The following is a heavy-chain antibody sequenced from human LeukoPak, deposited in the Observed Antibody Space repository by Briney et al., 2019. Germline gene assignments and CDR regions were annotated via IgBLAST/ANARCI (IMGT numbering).Heavy chain of an antibody. D-gene: IGHD3-3*01. J-gene: IGHJ4*02. CDR3: ARGGYDFPSGGDFDY. CDR1: GGSFSGYY. CDR2: INHSGST. Sequence: SETLSLTCAVYGGSFSGYYWSWIRQPPGKGLEWIGEINHSGSTNYNPSLKSRVTISVDTSKNQFSLKLSSVTAADTAVYYCARGGYDFPSGGDFDYWGQGTLVTVS. V-gene: IGHV4-34*01.